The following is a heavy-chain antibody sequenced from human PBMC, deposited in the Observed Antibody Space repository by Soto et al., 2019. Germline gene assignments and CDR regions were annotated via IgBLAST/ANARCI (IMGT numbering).Heavy chain of an antibody. J-gene: IGHJ6*02. Sequence: GGSLRLSCAASGFTFSSYGMHWVRQARGKGLEWVAVIWYDGSNKYYADSVKGRFTISRDNSKNTLYLQMNSLRAEDTAVYYCARGGVLRFLEWLVHGMDVWGQGTTVTVS. CDR3: ARGGVLRFLEWLVHGMDV. CDR1: GFTFSSYG. V-gene: IGHV3-33*01. CDR2: IWYDGSNK. D-gene: IGHD3-3*01.